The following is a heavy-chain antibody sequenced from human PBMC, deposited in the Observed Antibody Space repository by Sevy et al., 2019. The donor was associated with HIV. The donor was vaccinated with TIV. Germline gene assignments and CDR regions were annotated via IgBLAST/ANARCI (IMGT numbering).Heavy chain of an antibody. CDR3: ARSNVVVLAANEGEIDY. D-gene: IGHD2-15*01. V-gene: IGHV1-8*01. J-gene: IGHJ4*02. Sequence: ASVKVSCKASGYTFTSYDINWVRQATGQGLEWMGWMNPNSGNTGYAQKFQGRVTMTRNTSISTAYMELSSLRSEDTAVYYCARSNVVVLAANEGEIDYWGQGTLVTV. CDR2: MNPNSGNT. CDR1: GYTFTSYD.